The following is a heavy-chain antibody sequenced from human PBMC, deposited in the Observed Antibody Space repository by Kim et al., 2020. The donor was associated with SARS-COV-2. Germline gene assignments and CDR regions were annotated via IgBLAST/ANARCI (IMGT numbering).Heavy chain of an antibody. CDR3: ARTYPLYYYYGMDV. Sequence: GGSLRRSCAASGFTFSSYSMNWVRQAPGKGLEWVSYISSSSSTIYYADSVKGRFTISRDNAKNSLYLQMNSLRDEDTAVYYCARTYPLYYYYGMDVWGEGTTVTVSS. J-gene: IGHJ6*04. V-gene: IGHV3-48*02. CDR2: ISSSSSTI. CDR1: GFTFSSYS.